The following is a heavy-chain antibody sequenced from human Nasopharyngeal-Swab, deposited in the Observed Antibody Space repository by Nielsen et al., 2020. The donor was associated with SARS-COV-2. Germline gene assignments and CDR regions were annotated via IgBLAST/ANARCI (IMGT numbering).Heavy chain of an antibody. V-gene: IGHV4-59*08. CDR3: ARQLGYCSGGSCSWGQVLEYNWFDP. Sequence: WIRQPPGKGLEWIGCIYYSGSTNYNPSLKSRVTISVDTSKNQLSLKLSSVTAADTAVYYCARQLGYCSGGSCSWGQVLEYNWFDPWGQGTLVTVSS. D-gene: IGHD2-15*01. J-gene: IGHJ5*02. CDR2: IYYSGST.